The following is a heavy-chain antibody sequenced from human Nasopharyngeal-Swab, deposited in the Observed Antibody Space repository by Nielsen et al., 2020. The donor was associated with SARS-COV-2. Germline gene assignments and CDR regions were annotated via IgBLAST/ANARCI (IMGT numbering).Heavy chain of an antibody. CDR1: GGSFSGYY. V-gene: IGHV4-59*01. CDR2: IYYSGST. CDR3: ARGYDSSGYYYPLDY. Sequence: SETLSLTCAVYGGSFSGYYWSWIRQPPGKGLEWIGYIYYSGSTNYNPSLKSRVTISVDTSKNQFSLKLSSVTAADTAVYYCARGYDSSGYYYPLDYWGQGTLVTVSS. J-gene: IGHJ4*02. D-gene: IGHD3-22*01.